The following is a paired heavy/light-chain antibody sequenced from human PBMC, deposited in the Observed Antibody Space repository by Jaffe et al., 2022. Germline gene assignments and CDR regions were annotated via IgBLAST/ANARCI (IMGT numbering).Light chain of an antibody. Sequence: SYELTQPLSVSVALGQTARITCGGNNIGSKNVHWYQQKPGQAPVLVIYRDSNRPSGIPERFSGSNSGNTATLTISRAQAGDEADYYCQVWDSSRVFGGGTKLTVL. CDR1: NIGSKN. CDR3: QVWDSSRV. V-gene: IGLV3-9*01. CDR2: RDS. J-gene: IGLJ3*02.
Heavy chain of an antibody. V-gene: IGHV3-49*04. D-gene: IGHD3-22*01. CDR1: GFTFGDYA. Sequence: EVQLVESGGGLVQPGRSLRLSCTASGFTFGDYAMSWVRQAPGKGLEWVGFIRSKAYGGTTEYAASVKGRFTISRDDSKSIAYLQMNSLKTEDTAVYYCTRDPANYYDREGDGLLFDYWGQGTLVTVSS. CDR2: IRSKAYGGTT. J-gene: IGHJ4*02. CDR3: TRDPANYYDREGDGLLFDY.